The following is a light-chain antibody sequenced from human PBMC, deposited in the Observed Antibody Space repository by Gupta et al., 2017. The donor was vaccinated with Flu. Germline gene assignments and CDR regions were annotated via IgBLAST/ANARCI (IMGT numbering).Light chain of an antibody. CDR3: QQFDNLPFT. J-gene: IGKJ2*01. Sequence: DIQLTQTPSSLSASVGGKVSISCQASQDITKNLNWFQQKSGRTPKLLIYDASKLQSGVPSRFSGSGSGTLFTLTLNNVQPEDVASYYCQQFDNLPFTFGQGTILEIK. CDR1: QDITKN. CDR2: DAS. V-gene: IGKV1-33*01.